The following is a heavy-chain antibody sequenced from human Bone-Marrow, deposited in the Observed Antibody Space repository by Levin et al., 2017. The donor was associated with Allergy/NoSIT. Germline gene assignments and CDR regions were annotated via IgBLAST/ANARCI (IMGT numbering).Heavy chain of an antibody. Sequence: SETLSLTCAVSGGSISSGGYSWSWIRQPPGKGLEWIGHIYHSGSTYYNPSLKSRVTISVDRSKNQFSLKLNSVTAADTAVYYCAREYSSGWDNWFDPWGQGTLVTVSS. V-gene: IGHV4-30-2*01. CDR2: IYHSGST. D-gene: IGHD6-19*01. CDR3: AREYSSGWDNWFDP. CDR1: GGSISSGGYS. J-gene: IGHJ5*02.